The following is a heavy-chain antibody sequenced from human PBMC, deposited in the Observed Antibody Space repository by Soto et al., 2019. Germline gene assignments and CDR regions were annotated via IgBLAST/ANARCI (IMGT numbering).Heavy chain of an antibody. Sequence: GASVKVSCKASAGTFSSYGISWVRQAPGQGLEWMGGIIPMFGTATHTQNFQGRLTITADESTTTAYMELSSLRSEDTAVYFCARSVGVTTLSYLDHWGQGTLVTVSS. V-gene: IGHV1-69*13. CDR1: AGTFSSYG. J-gene: IGHJ4*02. D-gene: IGHD1-26*01. CDR2: IIPMFGTA. CDR3: ARSVGVTTLSYLDH.